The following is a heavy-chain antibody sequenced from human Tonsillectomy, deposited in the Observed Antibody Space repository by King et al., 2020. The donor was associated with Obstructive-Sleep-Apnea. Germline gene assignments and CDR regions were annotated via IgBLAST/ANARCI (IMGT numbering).Heavy chain of an antibody. CDR2: IDWDDDK. V-gene: IGHV2-70*01. D-gene: IGHD6-13*01. J-gene: IGHJ6*02. CDR3: ARILKGVGIAATYYYYGMDV. CDR1: GFSLSTSGMC. Sequence: VTLKESGPALVKPTQTLTLTCTFSGFSLSTSGMCLSWIRQPPGTALEWLALIDWDDDKYYSTSLKTRLTISKDTSKNQVVLTMTNMDPVDTATYYCARILKGVGIAATYYYYGMDVWGQGTTVTVSS.